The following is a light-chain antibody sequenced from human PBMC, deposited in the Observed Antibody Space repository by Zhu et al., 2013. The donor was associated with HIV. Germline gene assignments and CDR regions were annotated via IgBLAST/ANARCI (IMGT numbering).Light chain of an antibody. J-gene: IGKJ1*01. V-gene: IGKV3-15*01. CDR2: GAS. Sequence: EVVLTQSPVTLAVSPGERATLSCRTSQSVDTNLAWYQQKPGQAPTLLIYGASTRATGLPARFSGSGSGTEFTLTISSLQSEDFAVYYCQQYHDWPPWTFGQGTKVEIK. CDR3: QQYHDWPPWT. CDR1: QSVDTN.